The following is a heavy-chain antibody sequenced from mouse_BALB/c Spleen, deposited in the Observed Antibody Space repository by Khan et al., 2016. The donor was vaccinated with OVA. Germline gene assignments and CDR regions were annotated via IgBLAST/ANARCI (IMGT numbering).Heavy chain of an antibody. J-gene: IGHJ3*01. CDR3: ATLYGNPLAY. D-gene: IGHD2-1*01. CDR2: INPSTDDS. V-gene: IGHV14-3*02. Sequence: VRLQQSGAELVKPGASVKFSCSASGFNIKDTYIHWVKQTPEQGLEWIGWINPSTDDSTYAPDFQGQSTFTADTSANTAYLQLISLTSEDTAVYSCATLYGNPLAYWGQGTLVSVSA. CDR1: GFNIKDTY.